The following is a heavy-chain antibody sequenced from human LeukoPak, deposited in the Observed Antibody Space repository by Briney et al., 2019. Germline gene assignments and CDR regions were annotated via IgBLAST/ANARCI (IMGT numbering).Heavy chain of an antibody. CDR1: GYTFTTYY. CDR2: INPSGGST. J-gene: IGHJ6*03. V-gene: IGHV1-46*01. D-gene: IGHD2-2*02. Sequence: ASVKVSCKASGYTFTTYYMHWVRQAPGEGLERMGIINPSGGSTSYAQKFQGRVTRTRDMSTSTVYMELSSLRSEDTAVYYCARVAAEVVGLPGAIGFGWLRRDYYYMDVWGKGTTVTVSS. CDR3: ARVAAEVVGLPGAIGFGWLRRDYYYMDV.